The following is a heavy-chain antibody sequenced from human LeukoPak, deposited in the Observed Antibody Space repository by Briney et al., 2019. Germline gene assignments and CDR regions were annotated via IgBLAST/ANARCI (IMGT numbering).Heavy chain of an antibody. CDR2: ISSSSSYI. V-gene: IGHV3-21*01. CDR3: ARDIIRGHFDY. Sequence: GGSLRLSCAASGFTFSSYSMNWVRQAPGKGLEWVSSISSSSSYIYYADSVKGRCTISRDNAKNSLYLQMNSLRAEDTAVYYCARDIIRGHFDYWGQGTLVTVSS. CDR1: GFTFSSYS. J-gene: IGHJ4*02. D-gene: IGHD3-10*01.